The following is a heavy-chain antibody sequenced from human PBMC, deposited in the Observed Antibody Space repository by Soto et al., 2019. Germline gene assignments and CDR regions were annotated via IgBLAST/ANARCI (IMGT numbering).Heavy chain of an antibody. CDR1: GYNFTSYW. D-gene: IGHD3-22*01. V-gene: IGHV5-51*01. CDR3: ARRADSSGYYCVAGQYFFDY. CDR2: IYPGDSDT. Sequence: GESLKISCKGSGYNFTSYWIGWVRQMPGKGLEWLGIIYPGDSDTRYSPSFQGQVTISADKSISTAYLQWSSLKASDTAMYYCARRADSSGYYCVAGQYFFDYCGQGTLVTLSS. J-gene: IGHJ4*02.